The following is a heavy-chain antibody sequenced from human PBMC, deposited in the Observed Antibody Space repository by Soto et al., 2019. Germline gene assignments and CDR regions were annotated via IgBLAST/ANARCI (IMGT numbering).Heavy chain of an antibody. D-gene: IGHD2-21*02. J-gene: IGHJ5*02. V-gene: IGHV4-38-2*02. CDR2: IYHSGST. CDR1: GYSISSGYY. CDR3: ARDFTDAKVVVTAIRVWFDP. Sequence: SETLSLTCAVSGYSISSGYYWGWIRQPPGKGLEWIGSIYHSGSTYYNPSLKSRVTISVDTSKNQFSLKLSSVTAADTAVYYCARDFTDAKVVVTAIRVWFDPWGQGTLVTVSS.